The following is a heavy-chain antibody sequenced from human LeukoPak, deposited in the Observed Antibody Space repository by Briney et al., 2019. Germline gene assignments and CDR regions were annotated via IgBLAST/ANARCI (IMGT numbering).Heavy chain of an antibody. CDR2: IKQDGSEK. CDR3: ASDPARDYYDTSGYFRWVDY. CDR1: GFTFSTYW. Sequence: GGSLRLSCVASGFTFSTYWMSWVRQAPGKGLEWVANIKQDGSEKYYVDSVKGRFTISRDNAKNSLYLQMNSLRAEDTAVYYCASDPARDYYDTSGYFRWVDYWGQGTLVTVSS. J-gene: IGHJ4*02. V-gene: IGHV3-7*03. D-gene: IGHD3-22*01.